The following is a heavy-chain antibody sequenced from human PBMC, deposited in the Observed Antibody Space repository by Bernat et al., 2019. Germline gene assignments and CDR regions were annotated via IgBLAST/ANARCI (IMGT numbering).Heavy chain of an antibody. CDR2: ISYDGSNK. CDR3: AKILERSTIWNAFDI. Sequence: QVQLVESGGGVVQPGRSLRLSCAASGFTFSSYAMHWVRQAPGKGLEWVAVISYDGSNKYYADSVKGRFTISRDNSKNTLYLQMNSLRAEDTAVYYCAKILERSTIWNAFDIWGQGTTVTVSS. J-gene: IGHJ3*02. V-gene: IGHV3-30-3*02. D-gene: IGHD5-24*01. CDR1: GFTFSSYA.